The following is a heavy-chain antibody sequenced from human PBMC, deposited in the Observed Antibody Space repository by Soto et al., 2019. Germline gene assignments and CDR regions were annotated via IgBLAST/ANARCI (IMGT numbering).Heavy chain of an antibody. CDR3: ARVEDYFDSSGYDH. Sequence: ASVQGVCKASGYTCTNYGVTWVRHAPGQGLEWMGWVSAYSGNTNYAATFQGRVTMTTDTSTSTGYMELRSLTSDDTAVYFCARVEDYFDSSGYDHWGQGTLVTVSS. D-gene: IGHD3-22*01. CDR2: VSAYSGNT. CDR1: GYTCTNYG. J-gene: IGHJ4*02. V-gene: IGHV1-18*04.